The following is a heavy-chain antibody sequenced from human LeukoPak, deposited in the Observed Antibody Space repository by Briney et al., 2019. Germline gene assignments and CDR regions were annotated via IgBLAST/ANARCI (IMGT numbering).Heavy chain of an antibody. V-gene: IGHV1-69*13. Sequence: ASVKVSCKASRGTFSSYAISWVRQAPGQGLECMGGIIPILGTANYAQKFQGRVTITADEFTSTAYMELSSLRSEDTAVYYCARDRPGRYCSSTRCYMASPFDPWGQGTLVTVSS. CDR1: RGTFSSYA. CDR2: IIPILGTA. CDR3: ARDRPGRYCSSTRCYMASPFDP. J-gene: IGHJ5*02. D-gene: IGHD2-2*02.